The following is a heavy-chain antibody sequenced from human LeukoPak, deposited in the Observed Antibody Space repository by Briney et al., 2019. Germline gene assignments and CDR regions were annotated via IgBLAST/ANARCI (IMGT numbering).Heavy chain of an antibody. CDR3: AKAYYNSGSYYSFDY. J-gene: IGHJ4*02. Sequence: GGSLRLSCAASGFTFSSYAMSWVRQAAGKGLEWVSSISGSGGSTYYADSVKGRFTISRDNSKNTLYLQMNSLRAEDTAVYYCAKAYYNSGSYYSFDYWGQGTLVTVSS. CDR1: GFTFSSYA. D-gene: IGHD3-10*01. CDR2: ISGSGGST. V-gene: IGHV3-23*01.